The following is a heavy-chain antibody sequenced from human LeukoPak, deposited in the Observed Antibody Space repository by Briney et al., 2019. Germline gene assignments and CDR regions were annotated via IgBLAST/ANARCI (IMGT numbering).Heavy chain of an antibody. CDR1: GFTVSSNY. Sequence: PGGSLRLSCAASGFTVSSNYMTWVRQAPGRGLEWVSVISGSGYTTYYADSVKGRFTISRDNSENTLYLQMNSLRAEDTAVYYCAKSSGYGDYGYYYYYMDVWGKGTTVTISS. J-gene: IGHJ6*03. D-gene: IGHD4-17*01. CDR2: ISGSGYTT. V-gene: IGHV3-23*01. CDR3: AKSSGYGDYGYYYYYMDV.